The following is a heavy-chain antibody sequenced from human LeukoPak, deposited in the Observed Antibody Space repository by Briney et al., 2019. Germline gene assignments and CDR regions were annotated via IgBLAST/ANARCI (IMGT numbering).Heavy chain of an antibody. CDR2: IYYSGST. Sequence: SETLSLTCTVSGGSISSYYWSWIRQSPGKGLEWIGNIYYSGSTNYNPSLKSRVTMSVDTSKNQFSLKLSSVTAADTAVYYCARDRYALGYWGQGTLVTVSS. CDR3: ARDRYALGY. D-gene: IGHD5-18*01. CDR1: GGSISSYY. J-gene: IGHJ4*02. V-gene: IGHV4-59*01.